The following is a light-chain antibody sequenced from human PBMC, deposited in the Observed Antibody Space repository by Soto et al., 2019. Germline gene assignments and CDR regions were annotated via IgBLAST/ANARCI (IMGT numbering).Light chain of an antibody. V-gene: IGLV2-14*01. CDR2: EVS. CDR3: SSYTSSNTLV. CDR1: SSDVGAYNY. J-gene: IGLJ2*01. Sequence: QSALTQPASVSGSPGQSITISCTGTSSDVGAYNYVSWYQQHPGKAPKLMIFEVSDRPSGVSNRFSGSKSGNTASLTISGLQAEGEAAYYCSSYTSSNTLVFGGGTQLTVL.